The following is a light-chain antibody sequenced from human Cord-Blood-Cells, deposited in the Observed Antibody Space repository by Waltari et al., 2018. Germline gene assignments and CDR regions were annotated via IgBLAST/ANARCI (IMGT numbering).Light chain of an antibody. CDR1: SSNIGAGYD. CDR2: GNS. J-gene: IGLJ3*02. CDR3: QSYDSSLSGSV. Sequence: QYVLTQPPSVSGAPGQRVTIACTGSSSNIGAGYDVTWYQQLPGTAPKLLIYGNSNRPSGVPDLFSGSKSGTSASLAITGLQAEDEADYYCQSYDSSLSGSVFGGGTKLTVL. V-gene: IGLV1-40*01.